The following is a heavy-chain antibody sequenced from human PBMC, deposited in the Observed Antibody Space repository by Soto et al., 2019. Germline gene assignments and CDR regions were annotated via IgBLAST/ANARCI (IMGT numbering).Heavy chain of an antibody. CDR3: AGDGLGGIYFDAFDI. CDR1: GGTFSSYT. V-gene: IGHV1-69*08. Sequence: QVQLVQSGAEVKKPGSSVKVSCKASGGTFSSYTISWVRQAPGQGLEWMGRIIPILGIANYAQKFQGRVTITADKSTSTAYMELSSLRSEDTAVYYCAGDGLGGIYFDAFDIWGQGTMVTVSS. CDR2: IIPILGIA. D-gene: IGHD1-26*01. J-gene: IGHJ3*02.